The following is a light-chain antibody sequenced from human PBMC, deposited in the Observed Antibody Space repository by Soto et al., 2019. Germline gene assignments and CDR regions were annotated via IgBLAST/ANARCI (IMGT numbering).Light chain of an antibody. Sequence: EIVLTQSPGTLSLSPGERATLSCRASQSVDSSNLVWYQQRSGQAPRLLIYGACSRATGILDRFSGSGSGTDFTLTISSLEPEDFAVYYCQRAWAFGQTTKVEVK. CDR1: QSVDSSN. CDR2: GAC. V-gene: IGKV3-20*01. CDR3: QRAWA. J-gene: IGKJ1*01.